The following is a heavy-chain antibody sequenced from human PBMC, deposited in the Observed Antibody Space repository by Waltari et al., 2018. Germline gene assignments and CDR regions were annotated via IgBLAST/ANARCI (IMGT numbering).Heavy chain of an antibody. CDR3: ARQSGRDGYNSLDY. J-gene: IGHJ4*02. D-gene: IGHD5-12*01. Sequence: QLQLQESGPGLVKPSETLSLTCTVSGGSISSSSYYWGWIRQPPGKGLEWIGSIYYSGSTYYNPSLKSRVTISVDTSKNQFSLKLSSVTAADTAVYYCARQSGRDGYNSLDYWGQGTLVTVSS. CDR2: IYYSGST. CDR1: GGSISSSSYY. V-gene: IGHV4-39*01.